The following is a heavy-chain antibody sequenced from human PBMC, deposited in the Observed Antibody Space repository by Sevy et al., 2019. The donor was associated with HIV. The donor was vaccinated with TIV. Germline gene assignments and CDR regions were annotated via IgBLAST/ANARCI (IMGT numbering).Heavy chain of an antibody. CDR3: ARGGIGDYSKYFEY. Sequence: ASVKVSCKASADTFSSYAINWVRQAPGQGLEWMGGIIPSFGTTKYGQRFQGRVTITAVESTSTAYMELSSLRSEDSAVFYCARGGIGDYSKYFEYRGQGTLVTVSS. D-gene: IGHD4-4*01. CDR1: ADTFSSYA. J-gene: IGHJ4*02. V-gene: IGHV1-69*13. CDR2: IIPSFGTT.